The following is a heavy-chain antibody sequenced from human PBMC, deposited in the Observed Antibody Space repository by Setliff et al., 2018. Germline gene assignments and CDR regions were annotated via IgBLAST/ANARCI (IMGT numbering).Heavy chain of an antibody. V-gene: IGHV4-59*01. CDR2: IQNSGGI. D-gene: IGHD3-3*01. J-gene: IGHJ6*02. Sequence: SETLSLTCNVSGVSISSYYWSWIRQAPGKGLESLGYIQNSGGINYNPSLKSRVTISVDTSTNQFSLKLTSVTAADTVVYYCARLSWNGLRYFGLDVWGQGTTVTVSS. CDR1: GVSISSYY. CDR3: ARLSWNGLRYFGLDV.